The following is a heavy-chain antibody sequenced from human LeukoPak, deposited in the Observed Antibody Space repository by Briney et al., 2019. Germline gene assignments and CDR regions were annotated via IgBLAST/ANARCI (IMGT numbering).Heavy chain of an antibody. CDR1: GGTFGSYT. J-gene: IGHJ1*01. CDR2: IIPILGIA. CDR3: ARDRDYGGNDVGRHWAYFQH. Sequence: GASAKVSCKASGGTFGSYTISWVRQAPGQGLEWMGRIIPILGIANYAQKFQGRVTITADKSTSTAYMELSSLRSEDTAVYYCARDRDYGGNDVGRHWAYFQHWGQGTLVTVSS. V-gene: IGHV1-69*04. D-gene: IGHD4-23*01.